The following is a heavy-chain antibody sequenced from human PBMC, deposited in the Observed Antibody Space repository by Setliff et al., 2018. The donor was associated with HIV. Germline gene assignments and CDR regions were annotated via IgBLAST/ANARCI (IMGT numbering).Heavy chain of an antibody. J-gene: IGHJ4*02. CDR2: ISGSGDIT. CDR3: AKTQTVITVYGPFDS. CDR1: GFSFRSHA. Sequence: PGESLKISCAASGFSFRSHAVSWVRQAPGKGLEWVSVISGSGDITYYRESVKGRFTVSRDNSNNTVYLQMNSLRAEDTAMYYCAKTQTVITVYGPFDSWGQGTPVTVSS. D-gene: IGHD4-4*01. V-gene: IGHV3-23*01.